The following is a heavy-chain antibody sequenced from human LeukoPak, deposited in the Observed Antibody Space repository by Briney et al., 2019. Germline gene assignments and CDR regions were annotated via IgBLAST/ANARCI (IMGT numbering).Heavy chain of an antibody. CDR3: TTGGWYGGDF. CDR2: LKSKIDGGTI. J-gene: IGHJ4*02. D-gene: IGHD6-19*01. V-gene: IGHV3-15*01. CDR1: GFTFSSYA. Sequence: GGSLRLSCAASGFTFSSYAMSWVRQTPGKGLEWVGRLKSKIDGGTIDYAAPVRGRFTISRDDSKNTLYLQINSLETEDTGVYYCTTGGWYGGDFWGQGTLVTVSS.